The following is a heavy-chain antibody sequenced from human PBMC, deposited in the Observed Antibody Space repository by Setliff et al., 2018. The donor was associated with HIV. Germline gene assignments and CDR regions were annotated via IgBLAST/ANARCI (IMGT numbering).Heavy chain of an antibody. D-gene: IGHD3-9*01. V-gene: IGHV4-39*07. Sequence: SETLSLTCTVSGGSISSNSYYWGGIRQPPGKGLEWIGRIYHSGRTYYNPSLKSRVTISVDTSKNQFSLKLTSVTAADTAVYYCARDQPQDYDSLTGYYTGRYFDYWGRGTLVTVSS. J-gene: IGHJ4*02. CDR2: IYHSGRT. CDR1: GGSISSNSYY. CDR3: ARDQPQDYDSLTGYYTGRYFDY.